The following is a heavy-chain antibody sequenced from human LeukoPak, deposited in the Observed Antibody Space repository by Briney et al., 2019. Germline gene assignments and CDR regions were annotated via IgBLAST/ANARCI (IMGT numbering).Heavy chain of an antibody. J-gene: IGHJ4*02. D-gene: IGHD1-26*01. V-gene: IGHV1-69*13. CDR1: GDTLSSYS. CDR2: IIPIFGTA. CDR3: YSGSYYVADFDY. Sequence: SVKVSCKASGDTLSSYSISWVRQAPGQGLEWMGGIIPIFGTANYAQKFQGGVTITADESTSTAYMELSSLRSEDTAVYYCYSGSYYVADFDYWGQGTLVTVSS.